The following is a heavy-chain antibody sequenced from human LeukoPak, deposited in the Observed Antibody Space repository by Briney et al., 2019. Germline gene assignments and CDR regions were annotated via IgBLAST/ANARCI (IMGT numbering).Heavy chain of an antibody. Sequence: KPSETLSLTCAVSGFPISSGYYWGWIRQPPGKGLEWIGSIYHSGSTYYNPSLKSRVTISVDTSKNQFSLKLTSVTAADTAVYYCARYYYDSSGLDWGQGTLVTVSS. V-gene: IGHV4-38-2*01. CDR3: ARYYYDSSGLD. J-gene: IGHJ4*02. CDR2: IYHSGST. D-gene: IGHD3-22*01. CDR1: GFPISSGYY.